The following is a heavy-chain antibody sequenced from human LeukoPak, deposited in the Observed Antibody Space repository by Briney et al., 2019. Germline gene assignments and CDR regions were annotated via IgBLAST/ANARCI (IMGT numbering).Heavy chain of an antibody. J-gene: IGHJ4*02. CDR1: VFTMSSSG. CDR3: ASQIGVTASGGVDQ. V-gene: IGHV3-30*02. CDR2: VRYDGSNK. D-gene: IGHD2-21*02. Sequence: GGSLRLSCAASVFTMSSSGTHWVRQAPGKGLEWVAFVRYDGSNKYYAESVKGRFTISRDKSKNTLYLQMNSLRAEDTAVYYCASQIGVTASGGVDQWGQGTLVTVSS.